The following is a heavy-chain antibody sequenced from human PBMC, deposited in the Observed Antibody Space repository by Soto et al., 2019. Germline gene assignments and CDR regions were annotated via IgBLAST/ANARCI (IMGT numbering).Heavy chain of an antibody. CDR1: GFSLSTSEEG. CDR2: IYWDDDK. V-gene: IGHV2-5*02. D-gene: IGHD3-3*01. Sequence: QITLKESGPTLVKPTETLTLTWTFSGFSLSTSEEGVGWVRQPPGKALEWLAIIYWDDDKRYSPPLASRLTVTKDTSKNQVVLTMTNMGAADTATYYCARLGVLYSVFDYWGQGTLVTVSS. CDR3: ARLGVLYSVFDY. J-gene: IGHJ4*02.